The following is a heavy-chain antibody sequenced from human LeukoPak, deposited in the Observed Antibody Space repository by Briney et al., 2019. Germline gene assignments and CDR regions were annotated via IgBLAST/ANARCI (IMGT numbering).Heavy chain of an antibody. V-gene: IGHV3-9*01. Sequence: PGGSLRLSCAASGFTFDDYAMHWVRQAPGKGLEWVSGISWNSGSIGYADSVKGRFTISRDNAKNSLYLQMNSLRAEDTAVYYCATGGYDYVWGSYLPDYWGQGTLVTVSS. CDR2: ISWNSGSI. CDR1: GFTFDDYA. J-gene: IGHJ4*02. D-gene: IGHD3-16*02. CDR3: ATGGYDYVWGSYLPDY.